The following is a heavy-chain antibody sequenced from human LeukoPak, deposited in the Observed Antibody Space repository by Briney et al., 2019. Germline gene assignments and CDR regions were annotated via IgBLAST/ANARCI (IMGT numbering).Heavy chain of an antibody. V-gene: IGHV4-34*01. D-gene: IGHD6-13*01. J-gene: IGHJ6*04. CDR2: INHSGST. Sequence: SETLSLTCAVYGGSFSDYYWSWIRQPPGKGLEWIGEINHSGSTNYNPSLKSRVTISVDTSKNQFSLKLNSVTAADTAVYYCARGWKRLAAAGTGSVWGKGTTVTVSS. CDR1: GGSFSDYY. CDR3: ARGWKRLAAAGTGSV.